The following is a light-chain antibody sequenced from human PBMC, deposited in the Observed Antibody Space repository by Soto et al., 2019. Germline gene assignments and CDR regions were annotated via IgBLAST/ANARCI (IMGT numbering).Light chain of an antibody. V-gene: IGKV1-39*01. J-gene: IGKJ5*01. CDR3: QQKYITTPT. Sequence: DIQMTPSPSSLSASVGDRVNITCRASQSISSYLNCYQKKAGKDPKLLIYATSSLQSGVPSRFSGSGSGTDFNLTLSSLQTEDFATYDCQQKYITTPTVGGATRRETK. CDR2: ATS. CDR1: QSISSY.